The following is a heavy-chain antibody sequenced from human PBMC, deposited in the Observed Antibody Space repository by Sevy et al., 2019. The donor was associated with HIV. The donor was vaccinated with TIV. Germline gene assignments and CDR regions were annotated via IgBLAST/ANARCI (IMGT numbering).Heavy chain of an antibody. J-gene: IGHJ2*01. CDR3: ARPPTYGGSGYSHWNFEL. CDR2: ISYDGYD. V-gene: IGHV3-30-3*01. CDR1: GFDFGRYA. Sequence: GGSLRLSCAAYGFDFGRYAMHWVRQAPGKGLEWVAGISYDGYDFYVDSVKGRFTISRDSPKSTLYLQMNSLRDEDTAIYYCARPPTYGGSGYSHWNFELWGRGTVVTVSS. D-gene: IGHD3-22*01.